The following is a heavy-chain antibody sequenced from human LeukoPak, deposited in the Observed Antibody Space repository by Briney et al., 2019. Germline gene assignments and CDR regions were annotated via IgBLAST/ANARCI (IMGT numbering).Heavy chain of an antibody. V-gene: IGHV3-64*01. CDR2: ISSNGGST. Sequence: PGGSLRLSCAASGFTFSSYAMHWVRQAPGKGLEYVSAISSNGGSTYYANSVKGRFTISRDNSKNTLYLQMGSLRAEDMAVYYCASFDSAAAGTMDVWGKGTTVTVSS. J-gene: IGHJ6*03. D-gene: IGHD6-13*01. CDR3: ASFDSAAAGTMDV. CDR1: GFTFSSYA.